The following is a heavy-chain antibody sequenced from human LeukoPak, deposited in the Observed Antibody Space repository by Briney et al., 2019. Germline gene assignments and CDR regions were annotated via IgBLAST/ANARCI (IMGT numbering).Heavy chain of an antibody. Sequence: GGSLRLSCAASGFTFSSYAMSWVRQAPGKGLEWVAAIDGGRDNTHYADSVRGRFTISRDNSKNTLDLQMNSLRAEDTAVYYCAKDHSSSWYGSEIRDWGQGTLVTVSS. CDR3: AKDHSSSWYGSEIRD. J-gene: IGHJ4*02. D-gene: IGHD6-13*01. V-gene: IGHV3-23*01. CDR1: GFTFSSYA. CDR2: IDGGRDNT.